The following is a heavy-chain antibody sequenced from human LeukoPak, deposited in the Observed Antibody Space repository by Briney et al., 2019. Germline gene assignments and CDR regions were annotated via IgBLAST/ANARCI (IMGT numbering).Heavy chain of an antibody. Sequence: ASVKVSCKASGGTFSSYAISWVRQAPGQGLEWMGGIIPIFGTANYAQKFQGRVTITADESTSTAYMELSSLRSEDTAVYYCAQYCSSTSCPGGCRGDCSYWGQGTLVTVSS. CDR1: GGTFSSYA. V-gene: IGHV1-69*13. D-gene: IGHD2-2*01. CDR2: IIPIFGTA. J-gene: IGHJ4*02. CDR3: AQYCSSTSCPGGCRGDCSY.